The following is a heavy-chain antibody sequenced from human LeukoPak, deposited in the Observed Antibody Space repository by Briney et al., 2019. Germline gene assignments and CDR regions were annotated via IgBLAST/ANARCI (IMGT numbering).Heavy chain of an antibody. V-gene: IGHV3-30*02. CDR3: AKDRARLERRLSAFDT. CDR2: IRYDGSNK. D-gene: IGHD1-1*01. Sequence: GGSLRLSCAVSGFTFSSYGMHWVRQAPGKGLEWVAFIRYDGSNKYYADSVKGRFTISRDNSKNTLYLQMNSLRAEDTAVYYCAKDRARLERRLSAFDTWGQGTMVTVSS. CDR1: GFTFSSYG. J-gene: IGHJ3*02.